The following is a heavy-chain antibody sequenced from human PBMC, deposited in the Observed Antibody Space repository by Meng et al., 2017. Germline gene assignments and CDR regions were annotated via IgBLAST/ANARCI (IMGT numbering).Heavy chain of an antibody. D-gene: IGHD5-24*01. Sequence: HGGCLRLSCAASGFTFSSYAMSWVRQATGKGLEWVSAISGSGGSTYYADSVKGRFTISRDNSKNTLYLQMNSLRAEDTAVYYCARGSRDGYNYCFDYWGQGTLVTVSS. CDR2: ISGSGGST. CDR1: GFTFSSYA. J-gene: IGHJ4*02. CDR3: ARGSRDGYNYCFDY. V-gene: IGHV3-23*01.